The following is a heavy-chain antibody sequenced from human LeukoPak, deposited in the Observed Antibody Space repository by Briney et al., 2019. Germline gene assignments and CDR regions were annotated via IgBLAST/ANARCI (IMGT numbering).Heavy chain of an antibody. CDR1: GFTFSSYS. CDR3: ARETIGYCSSTSCYVFDY. CDR2: ISSSSSYI. V-gene: IGHV3-21*01. D-gene: IGHD2-2*01. J-gene: IGHJ4*02. Sequence: GGSLRLSCAASGFTFSSYSMNWVRQAPGKGLEWVSSISSSSSYIYYADSVKGRFTISRDNSKNTLYLQMNSLRAEDTAVYYCARETIGYCSSTSCYVFDYWGQGTLVTVSS.